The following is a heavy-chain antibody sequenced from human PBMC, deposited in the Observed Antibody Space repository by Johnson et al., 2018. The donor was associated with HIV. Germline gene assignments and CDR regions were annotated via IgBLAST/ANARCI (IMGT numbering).Heavy chain of an antibody. J-gene: IGHJ3*01. Sequence: HVQLVESGGGVVQPGRSLRLSCAASGFTFNSYGMHWVRQAPGKGLEWVAVIWYDGSNKYYVDSVKGRVTVSRDNARNSLYLQMNSLRAEDTAVYYCTRVSLPPSYAFDFWGQGTMVTVSS. V-gene: IGHV3-33*01. CDR3: TRVSLPPSYAFDF. CDR2: IWYDGSNK. CDR1: GFTFNSYG.